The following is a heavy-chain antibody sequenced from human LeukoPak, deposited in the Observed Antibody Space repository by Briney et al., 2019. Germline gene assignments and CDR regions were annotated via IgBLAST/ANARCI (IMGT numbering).Heavy chain of an antibody. V-gene: IGHV1-69*04. Sequence: SVKVSCKASGGTFSSYAISRVRQAPGQGLEWMGRIIPIFGIANYAQKFQGRVTITADKSTSTAYMELSSLRSADTAVYYCARGGQQLVRDYYYYGMDVWGQGTTVTVSS. CDR1: GGTFSSYA. D-gene: IGHD6-13*01. J-gene: IGHJ6*02. CDR3: ARGGQQLVRDYYYYGMDV. CDR2: IIPIFGIA.